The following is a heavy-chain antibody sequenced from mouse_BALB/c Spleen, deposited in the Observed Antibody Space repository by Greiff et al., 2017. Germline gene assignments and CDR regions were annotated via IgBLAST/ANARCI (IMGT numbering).Heavy chain of an antibody. J-gene: IGHJ4*01. V-gene: IGHV14-3*02. CDR3: ARLVEALYAMDY. D-gene: IGHD2-10*02. Sequence: VQLQQSGAELVKPGASVKLSCTASGFNIKDTYMHWVKQRPEQGLEWIGRIDPANGNTKYDPKFQGKATITADTSSNTAYLQLSSLTSEDSAVYYCARLVEALYAMDYWGQGTSVTVSS. CDR2: IDPANGNT. CDR1: GFNIKDTY.